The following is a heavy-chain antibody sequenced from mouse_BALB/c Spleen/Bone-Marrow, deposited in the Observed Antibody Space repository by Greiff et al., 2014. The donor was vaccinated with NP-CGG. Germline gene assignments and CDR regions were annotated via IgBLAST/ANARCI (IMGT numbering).Heavy chain of an antibody. J-gene: IGHJ2*01. Sequence: EVKLVESGGGLVKPGGSLKLSCAASGFTFSSYAMSWVRQTPEKRLEWVATIGSGGSYTYYPDSVKGRFTISRDNAKNTLYLQMSSLRSDDTAMYYCSRQGNYCFDSWGQGTTLTVSS. CDR1: GFTFSSYA. CDR3: SRQGNYCFDS. V-gene: IGHV5-9-3*01. CDR2: IGSGGSYT. D-gene: IGHD2-1*01.